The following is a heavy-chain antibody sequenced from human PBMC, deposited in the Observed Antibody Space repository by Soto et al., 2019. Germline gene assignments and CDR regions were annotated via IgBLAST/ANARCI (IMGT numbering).Heavy chain of an antibody. V-gene: IGHV1-8*01. CDR2: VNPDSAKT. CDR1: GYTFTYYD. D-gene: IGHD1-1*01. Sequence: ASVKVSCKASGYTFTYYDIGWVRQATGQGLEWMGWVNPDSAKTGYSQKFQGRITMTRDTSTNTAYMELSSLGSEDTAVYYCARKYDRKLDSLGKGTLVTVSS. J-gene: IGHJ4*02. CDR3: ARKYDRKLDS.